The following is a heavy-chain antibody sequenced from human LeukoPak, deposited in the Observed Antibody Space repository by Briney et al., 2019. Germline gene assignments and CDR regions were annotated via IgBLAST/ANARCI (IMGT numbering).Heavy chain of an antibody. D-gene: IGHD1-1*01. CDR1: GFTFGNFY. Sequence: GGPWSLSWAPSGFTFGNFYMHGVRQAPAKGLEWVAVISLDGNSEYYADFVKGRFSLSRDNSMNTLYLQLNSLRTEDTAMYYCARDLSGHWTYDYWGQGTLVTVSS. CDR2: ISLDGNSE. J-gene: IGHJ4*01. CDR3: ARDLSGHWTYDY. V-gene: IGHV3-30-3*01.